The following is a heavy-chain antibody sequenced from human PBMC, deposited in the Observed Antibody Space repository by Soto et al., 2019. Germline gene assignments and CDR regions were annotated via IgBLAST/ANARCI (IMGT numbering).Heavy chain of an antibody. V-gene: IGHV4-34*01. CDR1: GGSFSGYC. CDR3: ARPRKWLQYFEY. CDR2: INHTGST. D-gene: IGHD2-8*01. Sequence: LSLTCDVYGGSFSGYCWTWIRQSPGKGLEWIGEINHTGSTNYNPSLKSRVTISVDASKNQFSLKLSSVTAADAAVYYCARPRKWLQYFEYWGQGTLVTVSS. J-gene: IGHJ4*02.